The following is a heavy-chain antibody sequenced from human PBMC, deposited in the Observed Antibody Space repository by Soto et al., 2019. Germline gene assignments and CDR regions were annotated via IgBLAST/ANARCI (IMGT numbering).Heavy chain of an antibody. CDR1: GFSFVNYE. J-gene: IGHJ3*02. V-gene: IGHV3-48*03. CDR2: MSGSGSTI. CDR3: ARDGGGVDSFDM. D-gene: IGHD2-21*01. Sequence: WGSLRPSCAPSGFSFVNYEMHCVSQAPGKGLESLSYMSGSGSTIFYAACLKGRFTISRDNAKSSLYLDVSSLRVEDTAIYYCARDGGGVDSFDMWGRGTMVTVSS.